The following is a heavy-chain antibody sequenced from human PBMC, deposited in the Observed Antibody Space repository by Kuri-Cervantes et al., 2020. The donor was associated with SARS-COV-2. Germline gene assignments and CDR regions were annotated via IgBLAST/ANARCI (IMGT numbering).Heavy chain of an antibody. CDR2: ISSSGSTI. Sequence: ETLSLTCAASGFTFSSYSMNWVRQAPGKGLEWVSYISSSGSTIYYADSVKGRFTISRDNSKNTLYLQMNSLRAEDTAVYYCAKELGEVVDWGQGTLVTVSS. CDR1: GFTFSSYS. CDR3: AKELGEVVD. J-gene: IGHJ4*02. V-gene: IGHV3-48*01. D-gene: IGHD2-21*01.